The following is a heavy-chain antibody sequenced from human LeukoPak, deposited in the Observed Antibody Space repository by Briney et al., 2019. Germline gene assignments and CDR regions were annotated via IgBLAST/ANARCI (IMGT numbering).Heavy chain of an antibody. J-gene: IGHJ4*02. CDR3: AKTRGGYHFDY. Sequence: GGSLRLSCAASGFTFSTYSMNWVRQAPGKGLEWLSYISSSHSTIYSADSVKGRFTISRDNAKNSLYLQMNSLRAEDAAVYYCAKTRGGYHFDYWGQGTLVTVSS. CDR2: ISSSHSTI. D-gene: IGHD5-12*01. CDR1: GFTFSTYS. V-gene: IGHV3-48*01.